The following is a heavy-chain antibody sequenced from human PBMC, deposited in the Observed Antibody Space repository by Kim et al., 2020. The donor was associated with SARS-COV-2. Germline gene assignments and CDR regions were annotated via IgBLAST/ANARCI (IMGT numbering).Heavy chain of an antibody. V-gene: IGHV3-30*18. Sequence: GGSLRLSCAASGFTFSSYGMHWVRQAPGKGLEWVAVISYDGSNKYYADSVKGRFTISRDNSKNTLYLQMNSLRAEDTAVYYCAKDRTHYYDSSGYDYWGQGTLVTVSS. CDR2: ISYDGSNK. CDR3: AKDRTHYYDSSGYDY. J-gene: IGHJ4*02. D-gene: IGHD3-22*01. CDR1: GFTFSSYG.